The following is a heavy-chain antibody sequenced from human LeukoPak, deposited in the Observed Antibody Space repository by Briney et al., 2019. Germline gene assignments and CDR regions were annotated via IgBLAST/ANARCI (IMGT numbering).Heavy chain of an antibody. J-gene: IGHJ6*03. CDR2: IKQDGSEK. CDR1: GFTFSSYW. D-gene: IGHD3-3*01. Sequence: GGSLRLSCAASGFTFSSYWMSWVRQAPGEGLEWVANIKQDGSEKYYVDSVKGRFTISRDNAKNSLYLQMNSLRAEDTAVYYCARLAHVGFWSGYNYYMNVAGEGSTVTVSS. V-gene: IGHV3-7*01. CDR3: ARLAHVGFWSGYNYYMNV.